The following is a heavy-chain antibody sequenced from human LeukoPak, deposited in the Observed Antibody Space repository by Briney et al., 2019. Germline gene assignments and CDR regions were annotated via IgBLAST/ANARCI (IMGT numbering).Heavy chain of an antibody. CDR3: ARGLYYDSSAYFDF. CDR2: INWNGGRK. CDR1: GFTFDDYE. Sequence: GPLRLSCAASGFTFDDYEMSWVRQAPGKGLEWVAGINWNGGRKGYADSVKGRFTISRDNAKNSLYLQMNGLRAEDTAVYYCARGLYYDSSAYFDFWGQGSLVTVSS. J-gene: IGHJ4*02. V-gene: IGHV3-20*04. D-gene: IGHD3-22*01.